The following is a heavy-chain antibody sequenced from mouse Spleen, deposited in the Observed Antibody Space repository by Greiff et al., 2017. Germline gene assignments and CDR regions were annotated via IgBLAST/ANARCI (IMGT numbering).Heavy chain of an antibody. CDR2: ISSGGSYT. J-gene: IGHJ3*01. CDR3: ARHYGSSYGTWFAY. Sequence: EVHLVESGGGLVKPGGSLKLSCAASGFTFSSYAMSWVRQTPEKRLEWVATISSGGSYTYYPDSVTGRFTISRDNAKNTLYLQMSSLRSEDTAMYYCARHYGSSYGTWFAYWGQGTLVTVSA. CDR1: GFTFSSYA. D-gene: IGHD1-1*01. V-gene: IGHV5-9-3*01.